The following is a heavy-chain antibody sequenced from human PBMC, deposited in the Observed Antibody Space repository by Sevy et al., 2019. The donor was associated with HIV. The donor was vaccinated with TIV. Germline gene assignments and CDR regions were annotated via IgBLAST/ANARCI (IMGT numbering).Heavy chain of an antibody. CDR3: ARGGGLTDYGMDV. J-gene: IGHJ6*02. Sequence: SETLSLTCTVSGDSVSGGNYYWSWIRQPPGKGLEWIGYIYYSGSTNYNPSLKSRVTISIDTSKNQFSLRLTSVTAADTAVYYCARGGGLTDYGMDVWGQGTTVTVSS. CDR1: GDSVSGGNYY. D-gene: IGHD3-16*01. V-gene: IGHV4-61*01. CDR2: IYYSGST.